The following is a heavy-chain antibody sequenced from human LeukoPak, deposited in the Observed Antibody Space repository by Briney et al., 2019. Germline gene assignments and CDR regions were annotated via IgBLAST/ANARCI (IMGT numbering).Heavy chain of an antibody. CDR1: AFSLSAYN. J-gene: IGHJ4*02. Sequence: AGGSLRLSCAVSAFSLSAYNMNWVRQSPGRGLEWVSYISYTGIYIYYADSVKRRCTRSRDNAHNTLYLRMNSLRADDTAIYFCVRDRWTYRPLDYWGQGTLVTVSS. V-gene: IGHV3-21*01. CDR2: ISYTGIYI. D-gene: IGHD3/OR15-3a*01. CDR3: VRDRWTYRPLDY.